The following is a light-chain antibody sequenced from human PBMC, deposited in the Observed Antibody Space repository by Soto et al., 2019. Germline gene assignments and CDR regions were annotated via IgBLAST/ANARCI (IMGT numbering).Light chain of an antibody. V-gene: IGKV1-5*01. Sequence: GDRVTITCRTSQATSNWLAWYQQKPGKAPKLLIYDASTLESGVPSRFSGRGSGTEFTLTISSLQPDDFATYYCQQYNNYRTFGQGTEVEIK. CDR1: QATSNW. CDR3: QQYNNYRT. J-gene: IGKJ1*01. CDR2: DAS.